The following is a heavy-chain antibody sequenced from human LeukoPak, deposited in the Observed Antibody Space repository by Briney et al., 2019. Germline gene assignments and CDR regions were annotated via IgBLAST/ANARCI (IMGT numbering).Heavy chain of an antibody. D-gene: IGHD3-22*01. J-gene: IGHJ6*02. CDR1: GGSISSGDYY. V-gene: IGHV4-30-4*01. Sequence: SETLSFTCTVSGGSISSGDYYWSWIRQPPGKGLEWIGHIYYSGSTYNNPSLRSRVTISVDTSKNQFSLKLSSVTAADTAVYYCARDHYDTSGYSNGMDVWGQGTTVTVSS. CDR3: ARDHYDTSGYSNGMDV. CDR2: IYYSGST.